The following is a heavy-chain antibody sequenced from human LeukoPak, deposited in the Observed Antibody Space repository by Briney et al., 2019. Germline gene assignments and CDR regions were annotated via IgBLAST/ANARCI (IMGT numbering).Heavy chain of an antibody. J-gene: IGHJ4*02. CDR2: ISGRGDSK. V-gene: IGHV3-11*01. D-gene: IGHD4-11*01. CDR1: GFTFSDYY. CDR3: VSRTYSNYFFDY. Sequence: GGSLRLSCAASGFTFSDYYMSWIRQAPGKGLEGVSDISGRGDSKFYADSVKGRFTISRDKAQKSFYLQMNSLTAEDTAVYYCVSRTYSNYFFDYWGQGTQVTVSS.